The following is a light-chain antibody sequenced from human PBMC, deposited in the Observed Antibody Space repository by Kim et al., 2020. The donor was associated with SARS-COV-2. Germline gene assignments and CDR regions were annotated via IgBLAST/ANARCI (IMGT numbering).Light chain of an antibody. J-gene: IGKJ1*01. Sequence: ASVGDRVTITCRASQGISSYLAWFQQKPGKAPDLLIYGASTLQSGAPSRFSGSGSGTDFTLTISSLQPEDFAIYYCQQSNGYPWTFGQGTKVDIK. CDR2: GAS. CDR1: QGISSY. V-gene: IGKV1-9*01. CDR3: QQSNGYPWT.